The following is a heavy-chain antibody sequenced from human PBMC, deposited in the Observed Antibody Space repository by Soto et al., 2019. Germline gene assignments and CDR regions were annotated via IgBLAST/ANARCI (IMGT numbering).Heavy chain of an antibody. J-gene: IGHJ5*02. D-gene: IGHD6-13*01. CDR3: ARELFYSSSWYGRFDP. CDR2: IIPIFGTA. Sequence: QVQLVQSGAEVKKPGSSVKVSCKASGGTFSSYAISWVRQAPGQVLEWMGGIIPIFGTANYAQKFQGRVTITADKSTSTAYMELSSLRSEDTAVYYCARELFYSSSWYGRFDPWGQGTLVTVSS. V-gene: IGHV1-69*06. CDR1: GGTFSSYA.